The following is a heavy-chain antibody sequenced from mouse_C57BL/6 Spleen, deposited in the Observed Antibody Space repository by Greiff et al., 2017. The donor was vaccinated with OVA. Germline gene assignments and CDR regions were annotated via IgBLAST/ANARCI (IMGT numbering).Heavy chain of an antibody. CDR2: ISSGSSTI. D-gene: IGHD2-3*01. CDR3: ARVDGYYVDWFAY. CDR1: GFTFSDYG. Sequence: EVKVVESGGGLVKPGGSLKLSCAASGFTFSDYGMHWVRQAPEKGLEWVAYISSGSSTIYYADTVKGRFTISRDNAKNTLFLQMTSLRSEDTAMYYCARVDGYYVDWFAYWGQGTLVTVSA. J-gene: IGHJ3*01. V-gene: IGHV5-17*01.